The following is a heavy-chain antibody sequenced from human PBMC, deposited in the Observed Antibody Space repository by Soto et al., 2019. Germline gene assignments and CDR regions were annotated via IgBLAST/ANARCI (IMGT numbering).Heavy chain of an antibody. CDR3: ARVMSSSWPGFYYYYYGMDV. CDR2: MNPNSGNT. CDR1: GYTFTGYY. Sequence: GASVKVSCKASGYTFTGYYMHWVRQAPGQGLEWMGWMNPNSGNTGYAQKFQGRVTMTRNTSISTAYMELSSLRSEDTAVYYCARVMSSSWPGFYYYYYGMDVWGQGTTVTVSS. J-gene: IGHJ6*02. D-gene: IGHD6-13*01. V-gene: IGHV1-8*02.